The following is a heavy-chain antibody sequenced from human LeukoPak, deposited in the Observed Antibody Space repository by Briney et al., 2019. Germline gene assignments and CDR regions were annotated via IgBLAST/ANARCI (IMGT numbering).Heavy chain of an antibody. D-gene: IGHD3-22*01. CDR2: IYTSGST. Sequence: PSETLSLTCTVSGGSISSGNYYWSWIRQPAGKGLEWIGRIYTSGSTNYNPSLKSRVTISVDTSKNRFSLKLSSVTAADTAVYYCARHVVAVGFDYWGQGTLVTVSS. V-gene: IGHV4-61*02. CDR1: GGSISSGNYY. CDR3: ARHVVAVGFDY. J-gene: IGHJ4*02.